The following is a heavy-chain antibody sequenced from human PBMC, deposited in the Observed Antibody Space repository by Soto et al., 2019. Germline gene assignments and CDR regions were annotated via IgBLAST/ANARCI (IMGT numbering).Heavy chain of an antibody. D-gene: IGHD1-26*01. Sequence: GAAVNVSCKASGGTFSSYAISWVRQAPGQGLEWMGGIIPIFGTANYAQKFQGRVTITADESTSTAYMELSSLRSEDTAVYYCALEVGATGSSVPGSWFDPWGQGTLVTVSS. CDR1: GGTFSSYA. CDR2: IIPIFGTA. V-gene: IGHV1-69*13. CDR3: ALEVGATGSSVPGSWFDP. J-gene: IGHJ5*02.